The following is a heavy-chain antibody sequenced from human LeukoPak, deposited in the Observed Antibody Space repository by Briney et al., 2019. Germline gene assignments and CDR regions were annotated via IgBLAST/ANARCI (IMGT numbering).Heavy chain of an antibody. J-gene: IGHJ4*02. V-gene: IGHV3-23*01. CDR3: AKDPSRAVRGVIRYPDY. Sequence: PGGSLRLSCAASGFTFNTYSMNWARQAPGKGLEWVSSIDSSGGYMFYADSVKGRFTISRDNSKNTLYLQMNSLRAEDTAVYYCAKDPSRAVRGVIRYPDYWGQGTLVTVSS. CDR1: GFTFNTYS. CDR2: IDSSGGYM. D-gene: IGHD3-10*01.